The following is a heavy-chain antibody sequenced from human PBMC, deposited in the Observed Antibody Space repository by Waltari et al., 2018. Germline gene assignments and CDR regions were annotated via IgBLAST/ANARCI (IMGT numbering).Heavy chain of an antibody. V-gene: IGHV3-21*01. Sequence: EVQLVESGGGLVKPGGSLRRSCAASGFTFSSYSMNWVRQGPGKGLEWVSSISSSSSYIYYADSVKGRFTISRDNAKNSLYLQMNSLRAEDTAVYYCAREVMATTNWFDPWGQGTLVTVSS. CDR1: GFTFSSYS. CDR2: ISSSSSYI. D-gene: IGHD2-21*01. J-gene: IGHJ5*02. CDR3: AREVMATTNWFDP.